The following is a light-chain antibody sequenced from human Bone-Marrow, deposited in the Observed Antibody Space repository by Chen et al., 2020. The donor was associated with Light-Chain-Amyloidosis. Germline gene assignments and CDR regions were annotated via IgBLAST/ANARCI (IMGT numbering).Light chain of an antibody. CDR1: NIASTT. CDR3: QVGDTKNDHHFV. J-gene: IGLJ2*01. V-gene: IGLV3-21*02. Sequence: SYVLTQPPSVSVAPGETARITCGGDNIASTTVQWYQQRPGQARALVVYDDYDRPAGSPERFSASNSCNTATLTIGGVEAGHEADYYCQVGDTKNDHHFVFGGGTKLTVL. CDR2: DDY.